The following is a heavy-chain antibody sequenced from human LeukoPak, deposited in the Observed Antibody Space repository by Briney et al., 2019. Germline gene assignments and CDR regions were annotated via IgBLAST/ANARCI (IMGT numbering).Heavy chain of an antibody. Sequence: SETLSLTCAVYGGSFSGYYWSWIRQPPGKGLEWIGEINHSGSTNYNPSLKSRVTISVDTSKNQFSLKLSSVTAADTAVYYCARGYGPGSYYGMDVWGQGTTVTVSS. CDR1: GGSFSGYY. J-gene: IGHJ6*02. D-gene: IGHD3-10*01. CDR2: INHSGST. CDR3: ARGYGPGSYYGMDV. V-gene: IGHV4-34*01.